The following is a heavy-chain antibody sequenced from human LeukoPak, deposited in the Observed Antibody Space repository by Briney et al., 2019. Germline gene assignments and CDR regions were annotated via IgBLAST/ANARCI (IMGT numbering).Heavy chain of an antibody. V-gene: IGHV5-51*01. CDR3: VRLGRFGEVDPEYYYYGMDV. D-gene: IGHD3-10*01. J-gene: IGHJ6*02. CDR1: GYSFTSYW. Sequence: GESLKISCKGSGYSFTSYWIGWVRQMPGKGLEWMGIIYPGDSDTRYSPSFQGQVTISADKSISTAYLQWSSLKASDTAMYYCVRLGRFGEVDPEYYYYGMDVWGQGTTVTVSS. CDR2: IYPGDSDT.